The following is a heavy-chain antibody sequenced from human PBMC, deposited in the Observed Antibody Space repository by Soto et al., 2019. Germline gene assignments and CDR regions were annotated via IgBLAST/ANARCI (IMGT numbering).Heavy chain of an antibody. D-gene: IGHD2-21*02. J-gene: IGHJ6*02. CDR3: AKDLAYCGGDCQAFYGMGV. V-gene: IGHV3-23*01. Sequence: GGSLRLSCAASGFTFSSYALSWVRQAPWKGLEWFSAISGSGGSTYYADSVKGRFTISRDNSKNTLYLQMNSLRAEDTAVYYCAKDLAYCGGDCQAFYGMGVCGQGTTVTVS. CDR2: ISGSGGST. CDR1: GFTFSSYA.